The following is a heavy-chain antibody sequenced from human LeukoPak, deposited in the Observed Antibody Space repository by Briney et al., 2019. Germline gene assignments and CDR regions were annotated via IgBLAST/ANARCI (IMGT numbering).Heavy chain of an antibody. CDR2: ISSNGGST. CDR3: ARDGLGSSSWYYFDY. Sequence: AGGSLRLSCAASGLAFSNYAMPWVRQAPGKGLEHVSAISSNGGSTYYANSVKGRFTISRDNSKSTLYLQMDSLRAEDMAVYYCARDGLGSSSWYYFDYWGQGTLVTVSS. CDR1: GLAFSNYA. D-gene: IGHD6-13*01. V-gene: IGHV3-64*01. J-gene: IGHJ4*02.